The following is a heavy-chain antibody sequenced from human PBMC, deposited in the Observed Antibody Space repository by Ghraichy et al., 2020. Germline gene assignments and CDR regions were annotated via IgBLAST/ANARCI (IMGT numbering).Heavy chain of an antibody. CDR1: GFTFSSYA. J-gene: IGHJ6*02. V-gene: IGHV3-23*01. CDR3: AKVVRITMIVSRPSYYGMDV. Sequence: GGSLRLSCAASGFTFSSYAMSWVRQAPGKGLEWVSAISGSGGSTYYADSVKGRFTISRDNSKNTLYLQMNSLRAEDTAVYYCAKVVRITMIVSRPSYYGMDVWGQGTTVTVSS. D-gene: IGHD3-22*01. CDR2: ISGSGGST.